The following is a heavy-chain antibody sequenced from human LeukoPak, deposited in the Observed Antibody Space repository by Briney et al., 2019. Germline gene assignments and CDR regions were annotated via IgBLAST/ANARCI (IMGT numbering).Heavy chain of an antibody. J-gene: IGHJ4*02. CDR2: IYTSGST. V-gene: IGHV4-61*02. CDR1: GGSISSGSCY. Sequence: SETLSLTCTVSGGSISSGSCYWSWIRQPAGKGLEWIGRIYTSGSTNYNPSLKSRVTISVDTSKNQFSLKLSSVTAADTAVYYCARLHYDVLYFDYWGQGTLVTVSS. CDR3: ARLHYDVLYFDY. D-gene: IGHD3-22*01.